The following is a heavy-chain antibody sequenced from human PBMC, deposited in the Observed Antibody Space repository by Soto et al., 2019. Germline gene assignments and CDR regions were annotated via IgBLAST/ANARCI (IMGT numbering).Heavy chain of an antibody. Sequence: PWGSLRLSCAASGFTFSSYAIHWCRQSPFKWLEWVAVISYDGSNKYYADSVKGRFTISRDNSKNTLYLQMNSLRAEDTAVYYCARDQAMSIAATPGYFDYWGQGTLVTVSS. CDR3: ARDQAMSIAATPGYFDY. D-gene: IGHD6-6*01. J-gene: IGHJ4*02. V-gene: IGHV3-30-3*01. CDR2: ISYDGSNK. CDR1: GFTFSSYA.